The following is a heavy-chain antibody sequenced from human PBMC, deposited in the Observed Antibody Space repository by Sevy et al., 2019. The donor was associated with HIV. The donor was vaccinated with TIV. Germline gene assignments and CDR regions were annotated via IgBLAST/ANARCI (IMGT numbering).Heavy chain of an antibody. Sequence: PGGSLRLSCAASGFTFSSYAISWVRQAPGKGLEWVSAISGSGGSTYYADSVKGRFTISRDNSKNTLYLQMNSLRAEDTAVYYCAKDPGDGSSWWGGPQYYFDYWGQGTLVTVSS. V-gene: IGHV3-23*01. J-gene: IGHJ4*02. CDR1: GFTFSSYA. CDR2: ISGSGGST. D-gene: IGHD6-13*01. CDR3: AKDPGDGSSWWGGPQYYFDY.